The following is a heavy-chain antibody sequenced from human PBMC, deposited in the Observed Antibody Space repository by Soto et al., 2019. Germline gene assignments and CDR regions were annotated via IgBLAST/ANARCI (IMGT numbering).Heavy chain of an antibody. Sequence: QVQLVESGGGVVQPGRSLRLSCEGSGFTFRNHGMHWIRQSPGKGLEWLAVIWYDGSEKYYADSVKGRFTISRDNSKNTLYLQMNRLKVEHTAIYYCARGSNNKVVDPWGQGTVVTVS. D-gene: IGHD1-26*01. CDR2: IWYDGSEK. J-gene: IGHJ5*02. V-gene: IGHV3-33*01. CDR3: ARGSNNKVVDP. CDR1: GFTFRNHG.